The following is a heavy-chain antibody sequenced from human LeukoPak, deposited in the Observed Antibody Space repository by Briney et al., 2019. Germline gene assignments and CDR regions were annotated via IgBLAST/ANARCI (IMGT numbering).Heavy chain of an antibody. D-gene: IGHD2-15*01. CDR2: ISSSSSYI. J-gene: IGHJ5*02. CDR1: GFTFSSYS. Sequence: GGSLRLSCAASGFTFSSYSMNWVRQAPGKGLEWVSSISSSSSYIYYADSAKGRFTISRDNAKNSLYLRMNSLRAEDTAVYYCAREPRGYCSGGSCTPGPNWFDPWGQGTLVTVSS. CDR3: AREPRGYCSGGSCTPGPNWFDP. V-gene: IGHV3-21*01.